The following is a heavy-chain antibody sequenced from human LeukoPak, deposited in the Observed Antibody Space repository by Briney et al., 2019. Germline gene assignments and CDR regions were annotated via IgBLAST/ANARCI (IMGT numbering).Heavy chain of an antibody. D-gene: IGHD6-13*01. CDR3: ARVLWLYSSSWILGGFDI. Sequence: GGSLRLSCAASGFTFSSYWMSWVRQAPGKGLEWVANIRQDGSEKYYVASVKGRFTISRDNAKNSLYLQMNSLRAEDTAVYYCARVLWLYSSSWILGGFDIWGQGTMVTVSS. V-gene: IGHV3-7*01. J-gene: IGHJ3*02. CDR1: GFTFSSYW. CDR2: IRQDGSEK.